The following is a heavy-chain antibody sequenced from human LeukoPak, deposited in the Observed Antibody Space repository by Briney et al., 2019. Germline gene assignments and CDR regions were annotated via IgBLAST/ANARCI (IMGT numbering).Heavy chain of an antibody. D-gene: IGHD1-26*01. CDR3: AREIGGGLHYFHS. CDR2: LYNDAFDSAT. CDR1: GFSFSSHG. V-gene: IGHV3-23*01. Sequence: GGSLRLSCAASGFSFSSHGMSWVRQAPGKGLEWVSNLYNDAFDSATHYADSVKCRFTISRDNSQNTLYRQMNSLRAEDTAMYYCAREIGGGLHYFHSWGQGTPVTVSS. J-gene: IGHJ4*02.